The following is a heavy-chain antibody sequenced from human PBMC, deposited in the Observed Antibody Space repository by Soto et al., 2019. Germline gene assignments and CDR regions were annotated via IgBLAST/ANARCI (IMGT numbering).Heavy chain of an antibody. CDR3: TTDLTLITEGYGMDV. J-gene: IGHJ6*02. V-gene: IGHV3-15*01. D-gene: IGHD3-22*01. Sequence: PGGSLRLSXAASGFTFSNAWMSWVRQAPGKGLEWVGRIKSKTDGGTTDYAAPVKGRFTISRDDSKNTLYLQMNSLKTEDTAVYYCTTDLTLITEGYGMDVWGQGTTVTVSS. CDR2: IKSKTDGGTT. CDR1: GFTFSNAW.